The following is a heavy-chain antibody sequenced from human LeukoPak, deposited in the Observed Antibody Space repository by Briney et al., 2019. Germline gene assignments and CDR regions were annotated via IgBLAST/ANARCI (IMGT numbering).Heavy chain of an antibody. V-gene: IGHV3-23*01. CDR2: ILGSGGNT. D-gene: IGHD3-22*01. Sequence: GGSLRLSCAASGFTFSSYAMAWVRQAPGKGLEWVSHILGSGGNTYYADSVKGRFTISRDNAKNSLYLQMNSLRAEDTAVYYCARLYYYDSTGYYYPWGQGTQVTVSS. CDR1: GFTFSSYA. J-gene: IGHJ5*02. CDR3: ARLYYYDSTGYYYP.